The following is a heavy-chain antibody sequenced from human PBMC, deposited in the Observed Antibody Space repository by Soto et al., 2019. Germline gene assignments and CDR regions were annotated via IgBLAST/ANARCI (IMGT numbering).Heavy chain of an antibody. J-gene: IGHJ4*02. D-gene: IGHD2-2*01. CDR3: AKGGHQSVHDY. CDR2: ISGFGHTT. V-gene: IGHV3-23*01. CDR1: GLTFFTYA. Sequence: EVHLLESGGDLIQPGGSLRLSCAASGLTFFTYAMTWVRQAPGKGPEWVSTISGFGHTTFYTDSVRGRFTISRDNYTGTVYLQMNSLRVEDTAVYYCAKGGHQSVHDYWGQGTVVTVSS.